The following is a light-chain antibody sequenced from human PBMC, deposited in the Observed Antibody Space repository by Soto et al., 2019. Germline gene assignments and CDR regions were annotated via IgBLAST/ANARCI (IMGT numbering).Light chain of an antibody. J-gene: IGKJ4*01. Sequence: EIVLTQSPGTLSLSPGERATLSCRASQSVSSNFLTWYQQKPGQASRLLIYGASTRATGIPDRFSGSGSGTDFTLTISRLEPEDFEVYYCQQFGSSRLTFGAGTKVDIX. V-gene: IGKV3-20*01. CDR2: GAS. CDR3: QQFGSSRLT. CDR1: QSVSSNF.